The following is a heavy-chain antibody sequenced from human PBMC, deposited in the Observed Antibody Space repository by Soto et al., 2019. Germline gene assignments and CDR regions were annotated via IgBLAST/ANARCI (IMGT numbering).Heavy chain of an antibody. V-gene: IGHV4-34*01. CDR2: INHSGST. CDR3: ARGRGSPIYSYYYMDV. D-gene: IGHD3-10*01. J-gene: IGHJ6*03. CDR1: GGSFSYYY. Sequence: QVQLQQWGAGLLKPSETLSLTCAVYGGSFSYYYWSWIRQPPGKGLEWIGEINHSGSTNYIPSLKSRVTKAVDTSKNQFSLRLTTVTAADTAVYYCARGRGSPIYSYYYMDVWGKGTTVTVSS.